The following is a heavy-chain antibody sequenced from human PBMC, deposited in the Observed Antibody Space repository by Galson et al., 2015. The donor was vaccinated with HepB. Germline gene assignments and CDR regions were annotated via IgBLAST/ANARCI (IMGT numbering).Heavy chain of an antibody. V-gene: IGHV3-30*02. CDR1: GFTFSSYA. Sequence: SLRLSCAASGFTFSSYAMHWVRQAPGKGLEWVAFIWFDGSNKYYADSVKGRFTISRDNSRNTLYLQMNSLRAEDTAVYYCAKEFNYDIIPIEPIDYWGQGTLVTVSS. D-gene: IGHD3-22*01. CDR3: AKEFNYDIIPIEPIDY. CDR2: IWFDGSNK. J-gene: IGHJ4*02.